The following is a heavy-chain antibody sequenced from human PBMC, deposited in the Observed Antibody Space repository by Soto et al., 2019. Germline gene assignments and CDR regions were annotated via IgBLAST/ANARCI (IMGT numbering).Heavy chain of an antibody. Sequence: GASVKVSCKASGYSFTNNDVSWVRQATGQGLEWMGWMNPGSGDTGYAQKFQGRVTMTRDISIATAYMELSSLRSDDTAIYYCARMATVGSLNWFDPWGQGTLVTVS. V-gene: IGHV1-8*01. J-gene: IGHJ5*02. CDR1: GYSFTNND. CDR2: MNPGSGDT. CDR3: ARMATVGSLNWFDP. D-gene: IGHD3-10*01.